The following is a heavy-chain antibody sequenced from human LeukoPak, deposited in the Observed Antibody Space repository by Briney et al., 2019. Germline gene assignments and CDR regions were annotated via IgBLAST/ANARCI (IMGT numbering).Heavy chain of an antibody. CDR2: ISVTGDIT. J-gene: IGHJ4*02. D-gene: IGHD2-21*01. CDR3: AKSHITRYPLQYYFDL. V-gene: IGHV3-23*01. Sequence: GGSLRLSCAASGFTFSSYAMSWLRQTPQKGLEWVPGISVTGDITYYADSVKGRFTIARDNSRTTLYLQLNSLRADDMAVYYCAKSHITRYPLQYYFDLWGQGAQVIVSS. CDR1: GFTFSSYA.